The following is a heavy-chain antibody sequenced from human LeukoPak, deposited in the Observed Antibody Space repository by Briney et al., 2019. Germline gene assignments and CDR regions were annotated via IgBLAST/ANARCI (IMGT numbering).Heavy chain of an antibody. CDR2: IYYNWNT. CDR1: GGSISSYF. D-gene: IGHD3-3*01. J-gene: IGHJ4*02. Sequence: SETLSLTCTVSGGSISSYFWSWSRQPPGKGLEWSGYIYYNWNTNYNPSLKSRVTISVDTSKNQFSLKLSSLTAADTAVYYCARASPDPKTRPYFYDFWSGSFDYWGQGTLVTVSS. CDR3: ARASPDPKTRPYFYDFWSGSFDY. V-gene: IGHV4-59*01.